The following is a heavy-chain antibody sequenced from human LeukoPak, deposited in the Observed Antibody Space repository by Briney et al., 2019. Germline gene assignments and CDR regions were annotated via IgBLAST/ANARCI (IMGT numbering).Heavy chain of an antibody. CDR1: GGSISSSSYY. CDR2: IYYSGST. J-gene: IGHJ4*02. V-gene: IGHV4-39*01. CDR3: ARLDWNYSFDY. Sequence: SETLSLTCTVSGGSISSSSYYWGWIRQPPGKGLEWIGGIYYSGSTYYNPSLKSRVTISVDTSKSQFSLKLSSVTAADTAVYYCARLDWNYSFDYWGQGTLVTVSS. D-gene: IGHD1-7*01.